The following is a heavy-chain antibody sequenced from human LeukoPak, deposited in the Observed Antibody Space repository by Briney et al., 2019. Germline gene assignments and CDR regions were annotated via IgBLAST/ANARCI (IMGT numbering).Heavy chain of an antibody. D-gene: IGHD4-11*01. CDR1: GYTFTSYA. J-gene: IGHJ6*02. CDR2: INAGNGNT. Sequence: GASVKVSCKASGYTFTSYAMHWVRQAPGQRLEWMGWINAGNGNTKYSQKFQGRVTMTEDTSTDTAYMELSSLRSEDTAVYYCATASNGFYYYYGMDVWGQGTTVTVSS. CDR3: ATASNGFYYYYGMDV. V-gene: IGHV1-3*01.